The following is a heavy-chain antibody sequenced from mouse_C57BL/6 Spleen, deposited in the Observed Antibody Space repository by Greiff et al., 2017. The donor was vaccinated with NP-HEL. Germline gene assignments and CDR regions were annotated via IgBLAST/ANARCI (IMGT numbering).Heavy chain of an antibody. Sequence: EVQLQQSGPELVKPGASVKISCKASGYTFTDYYMNWVKQSHGKSLEWIGDINPNNGGTSYNQKFKGKATLTVDKSSSTAYMELRSLTSEDSAVYYCATLGLLFDYWGQGTTLTVSS. D-gene: IGHD2-10*01. V-gene: IGHV1-26*01. CDR3: ATLGLLFDY. CDR1: GYTFTDYY. J-gene: IGHJ2*01. CDR2: INPNNGGT.